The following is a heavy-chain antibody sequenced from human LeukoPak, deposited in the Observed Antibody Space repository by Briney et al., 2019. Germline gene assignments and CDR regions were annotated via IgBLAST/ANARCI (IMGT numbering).Heavy chain of an antibody. J-gene: IGHJ4*02. Sequence: GGSLRLSCAVSGFSFSNHWMNWVRQAPGKGLEWVANIKEDGSEKYYGEFVKGRFTISRDNAKNSLYLQMSSLRAEDTAVYYCASGVLPHAYWGQGTLVTVSS. V-gene: IGHV3-7*01. CDR2: IKEDGSEK. D-gene: IGHD5/OR15-5a*01. CDR3: ASGVLPHAY. CDR1: GFSFSNHW.